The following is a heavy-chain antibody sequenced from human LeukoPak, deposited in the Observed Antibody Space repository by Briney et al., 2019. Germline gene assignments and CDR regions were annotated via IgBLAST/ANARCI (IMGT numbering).Heavy chain of an antibody. D-gene: IGHD3-3*01. Sequence: SVKVSCKASGGTFSSYAISWVRQAPGRGLEWMGGIIPIFGTANYAQKFQGRVTITADKSTSTAYMELSSLRSEDTAVYYCARAQQDSEWLYNYYYYYMDVWGKGTTVTVSS. CDR2: IIPIFGTA. CDR3: ARAQQDSEWLYNYYYYYMDV. V-gene: IGHV1-69*06. CDR1: GGTFSSYA. J-gene: IGHJ6*03.